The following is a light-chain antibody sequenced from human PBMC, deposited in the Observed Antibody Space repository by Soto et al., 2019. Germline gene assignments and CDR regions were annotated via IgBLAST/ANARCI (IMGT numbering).Light chain of an antibody. Sequence: QSVLTQPGSVSGSPGQSITISCTGTSSDVGSYNLVSWYQQHPGKAPKLMIYEGSKRPSGVSNRFSGSKSGNTASLTISGLQAEDEAVYYCCSYAGSSTLYVFGTGTKLTVL. J-gene: IGLJ1*01. CDR3: CSYAGSSTLYV. CDR1: SSDVGSYNL. CDR2: EGS. V-gene: IGLV2-23*01.